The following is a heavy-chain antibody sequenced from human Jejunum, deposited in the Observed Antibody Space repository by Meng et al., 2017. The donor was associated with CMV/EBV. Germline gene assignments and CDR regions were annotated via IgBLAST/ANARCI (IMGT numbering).Heavy chain of an antibody. CDR1: GTTFSNYT. CDR2: ISTNTGTP. CDR3: ARGGNFDP. J-gene: IGHJ5*02. Sequence: QVQLVTHGSELKKPGASVNVSCNASGTTFSNYTINWVRQAHGRGLEWMGWISTNTGTPTYTQGFTGRFVFSLDTSVSTAYLQISSLKAEDTAVYYCARGGNFDPWGQGTLVTVSS. V-gene: IGHV7-4-1*02. D-gene: IGHD2/OR15-2a*01.